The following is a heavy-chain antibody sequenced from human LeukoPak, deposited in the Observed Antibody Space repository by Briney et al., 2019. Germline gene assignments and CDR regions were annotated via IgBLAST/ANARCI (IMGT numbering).Heavy chain of an antibody. Sequence: GGSLRLSCAASGFTFSSYAMSWVRQAPGKGLEWVSAISGSGGSTYYADSVKGRFTISRDNSKNTLYLQMNSLRAEDTAVYYCAKPTYYYDSSGYYRPIYYFDYWGQGTLVTVSS. D-gene: IGHD3-22*01. CDR3: AKPTYYYDSSGYYRPIYYFDY. V-gene: IGHV3-23*01. CDR1: GFTFSSYA. J-gene: IGHJ4*02. CDR2: ISGSGGST.